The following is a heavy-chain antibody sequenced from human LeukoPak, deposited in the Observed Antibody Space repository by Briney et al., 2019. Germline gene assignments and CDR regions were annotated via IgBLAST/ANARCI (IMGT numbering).Heavy chain of an antibody. J-gene: IGHJ4*02. CDR2: INAGNGKT. V-gene: IGHV1-3*01. CDR3: ARARWTSTVTTYYLDY. D-gene: IGHD4-17*01. CDR1: GYMLSDYA. Sequence: ASVKVSCKASGYMLSDYAIQWVHQAPGQGLEWMGWINAGNGKTKYSQKFQGRVTITRETSASTAYVELSGLRSEDTAVYYCARARWTSTVTTYYLDYWGQGTLVTVSS.